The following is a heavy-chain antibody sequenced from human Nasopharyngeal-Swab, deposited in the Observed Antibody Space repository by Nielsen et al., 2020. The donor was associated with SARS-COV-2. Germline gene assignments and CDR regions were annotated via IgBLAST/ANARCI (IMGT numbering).Heavy chain of an antibody. CDR3: ARDPYAYSSSWYDDSGYFDY. V-gene: IGHV4-4*07. CDR2: IYTSGST. D-gene: IGHD6-13*01. J-gene: IGHJ4*02. Sequence: RQAPGKGLEWIGRIYTSGSTNYNPSLKSRVTMLVDTSKNQFSLKLSSVTAADTAVYYCARDPYAYSSSWYDDSGYFDYWGQGTLVTVSS.